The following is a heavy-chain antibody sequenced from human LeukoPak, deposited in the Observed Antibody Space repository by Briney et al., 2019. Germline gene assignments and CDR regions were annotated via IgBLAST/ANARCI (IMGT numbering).Heavy chain of an antibody. CDR2: IKQDGTEK. CDR3: ARDRLGAEYDY. D-gene: IGHD3-16*01. Sequence: PGGSLRLSCAASGFTFSTYWMSWVRQAPGKGLEWVANIKQDGTEKYHVDSVKGRFTISRDNGKKSLYLQMNSLRAEDTAVYYCARDRLGAEYDYWGQGTLVSVSS. J-gene: IGHJ4*02. V-gene: IGHV3-7*01. CDR1: GFTFSTYW.